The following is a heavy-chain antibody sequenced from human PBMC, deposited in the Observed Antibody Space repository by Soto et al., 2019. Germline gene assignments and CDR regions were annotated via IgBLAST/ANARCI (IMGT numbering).Heavy chain of an antibody. J-gene: IGHJ4*02. CDR3: ASSRGALYFES. V-gene: IGHV4-59*01. Sequence: KPSETLSLTCSVSGRSMSSVYWSWIRQSPDKGLEWLGYVFYGVTDYNPSLGGRVSMSLETSKSQFSLKLTSVTVADTAVYYCASSRGALYFESWGPGILVTVSS. D-gene: IGHD3-16*01. CDR1: GRSMSSVY. CDR2: VFYGVT.